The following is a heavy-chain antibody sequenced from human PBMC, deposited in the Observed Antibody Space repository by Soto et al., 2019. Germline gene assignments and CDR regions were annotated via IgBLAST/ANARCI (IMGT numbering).Heavy chain of an antibody. D-gene: IGHD3-9*01. CDR2: ITGSSSNL. Sequence: EVQLLESGGGMEQPGGSLRLSCAASGFTFRDYAMSWVRQAPGKGLEWVTTITGSSSNLYYSASVKGRFAISRDNSKNTLYLQMDSLTAEATAVYYCAKGGAVYGLLTHDYWGQGTLVTVSS. CDR3: AKGGAVYGLLTHDY. J-gene: IGHJ4*02. V-gene: IGHV3-23*01. CDR1: GFTFRDYA.